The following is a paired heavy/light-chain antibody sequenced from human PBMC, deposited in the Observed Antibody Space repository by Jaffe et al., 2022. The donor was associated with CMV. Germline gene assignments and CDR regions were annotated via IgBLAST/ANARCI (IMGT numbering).Light chain of an antibody. J-gene: IGKJ3*01. CDR1: QSLLHNNGYNY. CDR2: LGS. Sequence: DIVMTQSPLSLPVTPGEPASISCRSSQSLLHNNGYNYLDWYLQKPGQSPQLLIYLGSNRASGVPDRFSGSGSGTDFTLKISRVEAEDLGVYYCMQALQTPFTFGPGTKVDIK. CDR3: MQALQTPFT. V-gene: IGKV2-28*01.
Heavy chain of an antibody. Sequence: QVQLVESGGGLVKPGGSLRLSCAASGFTFSDYYMSWIRQAPGKGLEWVSYISSSGSTIYYADSVKGRFTISRDNAKNSLYLQMNSLRAEDTAVYYCARHYYDSSGYDYWGQGTLVTVSS. CDR3: ARHYYDSSGYDY. V-gene: IGHV3-11*01. D-gene: IGHD3-22*01. J-gene: IGHJ4*02. CDR2: ISSSGSTI. CDR1: GFTFSDYY.